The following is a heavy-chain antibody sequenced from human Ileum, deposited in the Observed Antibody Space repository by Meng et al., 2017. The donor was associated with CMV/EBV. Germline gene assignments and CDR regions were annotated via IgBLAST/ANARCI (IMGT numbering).Heavy chain of an antibody. D-gene: IGHD3-9*01. Sequence: GGSLKISCVASGLTFNSYSMGWVRQAPGKGLEWVAEISGSGANSYYAESVKGRATISRDNSKNTLLLELNGLRAEDTAVYYCAKDRYFEPAHFDYWGQGTLVTVSS. CDR3: AKDRYFEPAHFDY. CDR2: ISGSGANS. V-gene: IGHV3-23*01. CDR1: GLTFNSYS. J-gene: IGHJ4*02.